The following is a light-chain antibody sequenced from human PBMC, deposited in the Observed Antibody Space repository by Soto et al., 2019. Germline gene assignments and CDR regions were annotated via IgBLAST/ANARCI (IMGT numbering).Light chain of an antibody. CDR3: QQYNSYGT. V-gene: IGKV1-5*01. CDR1: QSIGSS. Sequence: DIQMTQSPSTLSASVGDRVTITCRASQSIGSSLAWYQQKPGKGPKLLIYDASTLESGVPSRFSGSGFGTEFALTISSLQPDGFATFYCQQYNSYGTFGQGTKLEIK. J-gene: IGKJ2*01. CDR2: DAS.